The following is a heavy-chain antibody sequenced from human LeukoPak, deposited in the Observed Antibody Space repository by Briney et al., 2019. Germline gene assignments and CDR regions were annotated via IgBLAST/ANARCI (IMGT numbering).Heavy chain of an antibody. Sequence: SETLSLTCTVSGGSISSGGYYWSWIRQPPGKGLEWIGYIYHSGSTYYNPSLKSRVTISVDRSKNQFSLKLSSVTAADTAVYYCARIRKYNWNIGNYYYYMDVWGKGTTVTVSS. CDR3: ARIRKYNWNIGNYYYYMDV. V-gene: IGHV4-30-2*01. J-gene: IGHJ6*03. CDR1: GGSISSGGYY. CDR2: IYHSGST. D-gene: IGHD1/OR15-1a*01.